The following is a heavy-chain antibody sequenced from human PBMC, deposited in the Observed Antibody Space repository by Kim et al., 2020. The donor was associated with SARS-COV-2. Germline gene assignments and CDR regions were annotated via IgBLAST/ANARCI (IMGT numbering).Heavy chain of an antibody. CDR3: GGQASVYFDS. CDR2: ISYDGRNK. J-gene: IGHJ4*02. V-gene: IGHV3-33*05. CDR1: GITFSRYG. Sequence: GGSLRLSCAVSGITFSRYGMHWVRQAPGKGLEGVAVISYDGRNKYYAESVKGRFTISRDNSKNTLFLQMNNLRAEDTALYYCGGQASVYFDSWGQGTLV. D-gene: IGHD6-25*01.